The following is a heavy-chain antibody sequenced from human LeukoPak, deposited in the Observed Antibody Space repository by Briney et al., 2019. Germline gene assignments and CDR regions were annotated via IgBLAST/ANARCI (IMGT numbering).Heavy chain of an antibody. D-gene: IGHD2-21*02. CDR3: ARDCVAGGDCSNFDY. CDR2: IYYSGST. Sequence: SETLSLTCTVSGGSTSSSSYYWGWIRQPPGKGLEWIGSIYYSGSTYYNPSLKSRVTISVDTSKNQFSLKLSSVTAADTAVYYCARDCVAGGDCSNFDYWGQGTLVTVSS. V-gene: IGHV4-39*07. CDR1: GGSTSSSSYY. J-gene: IGHJ4*02.